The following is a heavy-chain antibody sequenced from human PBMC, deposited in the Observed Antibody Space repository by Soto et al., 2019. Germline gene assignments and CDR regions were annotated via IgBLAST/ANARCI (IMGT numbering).Heavy chain of an antibody. D-gene: IGHD1-26*01. Sequence: EVQLLESGGGLVQPGGSLRLSCAASGFTFSSYAMSWVRQAPGKGLEWVSAISGSGGSTYYADSVKGRFTISRDNSKNTLYLQMNSPRAEDTAVYYCAKDRAPSYDAFDIWGQGTMVTVSS. CDR3: AKDRAPSYDAFDI. V-gene: IGHV3-23*01. CDR2: ISGSGGST. J-gene: IGHJ3*02. CDR1: GFTFSSYA.